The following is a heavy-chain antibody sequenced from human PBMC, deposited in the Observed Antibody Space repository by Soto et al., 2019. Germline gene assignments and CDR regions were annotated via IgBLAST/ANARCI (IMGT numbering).Heavy chain of an antibody. D-gene: IGHD3-10*01. CDR3: ARDEGNAMVRGYEH. CDR2: IKFDGSRT. V-gene: IGHV3-74*01. CDR1: GFTFSDYW. Sequence: EAQLVQSGGGLVQPGGSMRLSCAASGFTFSDYWMHWVRQAPGKGLVWVSSIKFDGSRTIYADSVKGRFTISRDNAKNTLYLQMNSLSAEDTAVYYCARDEGNAMVRGYEHWGQGTLVTFSS. J-gene: IGHJ4*02.